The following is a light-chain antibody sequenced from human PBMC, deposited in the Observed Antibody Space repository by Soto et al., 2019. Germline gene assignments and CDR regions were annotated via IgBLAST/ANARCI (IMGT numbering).Light chain of an antibody. CDR1: QSISSY. V-gene: IGKV1-39*01. CDR2: AAS. J-gene: IGKJ1*01. Sequence: DIQMTQSPSSLSASVGDRVTITCRASQSISSYLNWYQQKPGKAPKLLIYAASSLQSGVPSRFSGSGSGTDFTLTISSLQPEDFATYSCQQGYSTLWTFGQGTKVDTK. CDR3: QQGYSTLWT.